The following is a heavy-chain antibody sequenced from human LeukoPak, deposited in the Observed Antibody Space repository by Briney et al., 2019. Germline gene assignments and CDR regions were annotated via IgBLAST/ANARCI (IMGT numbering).Heavy chain of an antibody. D-gene: IGHD2-21*01. Sequence: SETLSLTCAVYGGSFSGYYWSWSRQPPGKGLEWIGEINHSGSTNYNPSLKSRVTISVATSKNQFSLRLSSVTAAATAVYYCARTYFLDAFDIWGQGTMVTVSS. V-gene: IGHV4-34*01. CDR3: ARTYFLDAFDI. J-gene: IGHJ3*02. CDR2: INHSGST. CDR1: GGSFSGYY.